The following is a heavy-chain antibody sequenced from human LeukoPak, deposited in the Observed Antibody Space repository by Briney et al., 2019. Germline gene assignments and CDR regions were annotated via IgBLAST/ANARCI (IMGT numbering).Heavy chain of an antibody. CDR1: GGSISSGSYY. J-gene: IGHJ4*02. Sequence: SETLSLTCTVSGGSISSGSYYWSWIRQPAGKGLEWIGRIYTSGSTNYNPPLKSRVTISVDTSKNQFSLKLSSVTAADTAVYYCARDSSYCSSTSCYTGGPDYWGQGTLVTVSS. CDR3: ARDSSYCSSTSCYTGGPDY. V-gene: IGHV4-61*02. CDR2: IYTSGST. D-gene: IGHD2-2*02.